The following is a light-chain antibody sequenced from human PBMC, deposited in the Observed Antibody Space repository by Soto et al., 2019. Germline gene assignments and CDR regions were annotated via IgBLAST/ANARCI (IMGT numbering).Light chain of an antibody. CDR3: SSYTTSSTLV. J-gene: IGLJ2*01. CDR2: DVS. V-gene: IGLV2-14*03. Sequence: QSALTQPASVSGSPGQSITISCTGTSSDIGGYNYVSWYQQHPDKAPKLIIYDVSDRPSGISNRFSASKSANTASLTISWLQAGDEADYYCSSYTTSSTLVFGGGTKVTVL. CDR1: SSDIGGYNY.